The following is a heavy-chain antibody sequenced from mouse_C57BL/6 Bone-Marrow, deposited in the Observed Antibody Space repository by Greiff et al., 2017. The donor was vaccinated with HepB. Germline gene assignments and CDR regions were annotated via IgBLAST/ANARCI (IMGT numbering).Heavy chain of an antibody. CDR2: IRNKANNHAT. J-gene: IGHJ3*01. CDR1: GFTFSDAW. D-gene: IGHD1-1*01. V-gene: IGHV6-6*01. Sequence: EVNVVESGGGLVQPGGSMKLSCAASGFTFSDAWMDWVRQSPEKGLEWVAEIRNKANNHATYYAESVKGRFTISRDDSKSSVYQQMNSLRAEDTGIYYCTAEISYYYGSSGFAYWGQGTLVTVSA. CDR3: TAEISYYYGSSGFAY.